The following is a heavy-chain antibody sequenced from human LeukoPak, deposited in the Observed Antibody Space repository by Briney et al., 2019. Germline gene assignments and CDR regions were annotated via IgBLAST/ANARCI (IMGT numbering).Heavy chain of an antibody. CDR3: ARDRPYGDYARNWFDP. V-gene: IGHV4-59*01. CDR1: GGSLSSYY. D-gene: IGHD4-17*01. Sequence: PSETLSLTCSVSGGSLSSYYWSWIRQPPGKGLEWIGYIYYSGNTNYNPSLKSRVTISIDTSKNQFSLKLTSVTAADTAVYYCARDRPYGDYARNWFDPWGQGTLVTVSS. CDR2: IYYSGNT. J-gene: IGHJ5*02.